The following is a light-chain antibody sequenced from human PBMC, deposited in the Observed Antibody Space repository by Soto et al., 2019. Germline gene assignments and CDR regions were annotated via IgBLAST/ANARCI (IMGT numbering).Light chain of an antibody. CDR2: EVT. Sequence: QSVLTQPPSASGSPGQSVTISCTGSSSDIGGYDFVSWYQQHPGKVPKLLIYEVTKRPSGVPDRFSGSHSGTSASLAISRLQSEDEGHYYCASWDDDLNGPIFGGGTKLTVL. CDR1: SSDIGGYDF. CDR3: ASWDDDLNGPI. V-gene: IGLV2-8*01. J-gene: IGLJ2*01.